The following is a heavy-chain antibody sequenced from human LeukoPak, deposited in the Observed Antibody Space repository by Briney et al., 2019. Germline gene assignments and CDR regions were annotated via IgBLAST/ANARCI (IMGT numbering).Heavy chain of an antibody. CDR3: ARGVVSGYADFDY. D-gene: IGHD5-12*01. CDR1: GFTVSSNY. J-gene: IGHJ4*02. Sequence: PGGSLRLSCAVSGFTVSSNYMSWVRQAPGKGLEWVSVIYSGGSTYYTDSVKGRFTISRDNSKNTLFLQMNTLRAEDTAVYYCARGVVSGYADFDYWGQGTLVTVSS. V-gene: IGHV3-53*01. CDR2: IYSGGST.